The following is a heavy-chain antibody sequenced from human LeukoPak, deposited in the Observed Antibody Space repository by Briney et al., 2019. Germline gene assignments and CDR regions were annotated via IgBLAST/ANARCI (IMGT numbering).Heavy chain of an antibody. J-gene: IGHJ5*02. Sequence: GASVKVSCKVSGYTLTELSMHWVRQAPGKGLEWMGWISAYNGNTNYAQKLQGRVTMTTDTSTSTAYMELRSLRSDDTAVYYCAHTVTTSWSNWFDPWGRGTLVTVSS. CDR2: ISAYNGNT. V-gene: IGHV1-18*01. D-gene: IGHD4-11*01. CDR3: AHTVTTSWSNWFDP. CDR1: GYTLTELS.